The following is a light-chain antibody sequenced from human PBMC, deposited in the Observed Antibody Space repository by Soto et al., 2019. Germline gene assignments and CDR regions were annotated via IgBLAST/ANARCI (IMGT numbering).Light chain of an antibody. CDR1: QSVNSD. Sequence: EIVMTQSPATLSVSPGERATLSCRASQSVNSDLAWYQQKPGQAPRLLIYGASTRATGIPARFRGSGSGTDFTRTISSLQSEDFAVYYCQQYNQWPPWTFGQGTKVEIK. J-gene: IGKJ1*01. CDR2: GAS. V-gene: IGKV3-15*01. CDR3: QQYNQWPPWT.